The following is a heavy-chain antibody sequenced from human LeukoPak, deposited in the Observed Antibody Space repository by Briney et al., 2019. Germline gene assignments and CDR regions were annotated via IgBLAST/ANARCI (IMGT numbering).Heavy chain of an antibody. D-gene: IGHD6-13*01. CDR2: INPNSGGT. CDR1: GYTFTGYY. CDR3: ARDLAAAGPEVWFDP. Sequence: APVKVSCKASGYTFTGYYMNWVRQAPGQGLEWMGWINPNSGGTNYAQKFQGRVTMTRDTSISTAYMELSRLRSDDTAVYYCARDLAAAGPEVWFDPWGQGTLVTVSS. J-gene: IGHJ5*02. V-gene: IGHV1-2*02.